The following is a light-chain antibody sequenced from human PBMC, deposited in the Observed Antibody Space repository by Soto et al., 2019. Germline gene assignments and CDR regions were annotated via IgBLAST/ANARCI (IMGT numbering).Light chain of an antibody. V-gene: IGKV4-1*01. J-gene: IGKJ1*01. CDR1: QSVLYSSNNKNY. CDR3: QQYYSTPWT. CDR2: WAS. Sequence: DIVMTQSPDSLDVSLGERATINCKSSQSVLYSSNNKNYLAWYQQKPGQPPKPLIYWASSRESGVPDRFSGSGSGTDFTLTISSLQAEHVAVYYCQQYYSTPWTFGQGTKVEIK.